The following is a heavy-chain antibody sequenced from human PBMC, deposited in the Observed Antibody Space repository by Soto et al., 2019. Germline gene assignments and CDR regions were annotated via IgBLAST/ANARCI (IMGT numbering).Heavy chain of an antibody. Sequence: SETLSLTCTVSGGSISSYYWSWIRQPSGKGLEWIGRIYTSGSTNYNPSLKSRVTMSVDTSKNQFSLKLSSVTAADTAVYYCERDLKFGQADYWGQGSQVTVSS. CDR2: IYTSGST. CDR1: GGSISSYY. CDR3: ERDLKFGQADY. J-gene: IGHJ4*02. V-gene: IGHV4-4*07. D-gene: IGHD3-10*01.